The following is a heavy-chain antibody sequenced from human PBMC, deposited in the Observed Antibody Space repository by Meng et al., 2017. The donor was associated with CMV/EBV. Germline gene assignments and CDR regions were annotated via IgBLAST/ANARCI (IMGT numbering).Heavy chain of an antibody. CDR1: GGSISSSSYY. Sequence: SETLSLTCTVSGGSISSSSYYWGWIRQPPGKGLEWIGSIYYSGSTYYNPSLTSRVTISVDTSKNQFSLKLSSVTAADTAVYYCASQITDIYGDLYYYYYYGMDVWGQGTTVTVSS. V-gene: IGHV4-39*01. D-gene: IGHD4-17*01. CDR3: ASQITDIYGDLYYYYYYGMDV. CDR2: IYYSGST. J-gene: IGHJ6*02.